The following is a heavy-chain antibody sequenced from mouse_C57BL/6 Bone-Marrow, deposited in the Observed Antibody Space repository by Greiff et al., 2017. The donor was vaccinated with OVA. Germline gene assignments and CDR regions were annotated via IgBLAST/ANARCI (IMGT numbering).Heavy chain of an antibody. CDR1: GFTFSNYW. CDR3: TWGEDAMDY. D-gene: IGHD4-1*01. V-gene: IGHV6-3*01. J-gene: IGHJ4*01. Sequence: EVKVEESGGGLVQPGGSMKLSCVASGFTFSNYWMNWVRQSPEKGLEWVAQIRLKSDNYATHYAESVKGRFTISRDDSKSSVYLQMNNLRAEDTGIYYCTWGEDAMDYWGQGTSVTVSS. CDR2: IRLKSDNYAT.